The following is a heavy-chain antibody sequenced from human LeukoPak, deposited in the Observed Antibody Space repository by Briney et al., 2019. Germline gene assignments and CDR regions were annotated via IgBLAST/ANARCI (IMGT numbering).Heavy chain of an antibody. J-gene: IGHJ5*02. CDR1: GFTFSSYP. CDR2: ISGSGGST. D-gene: IGHD2-21*02. CDR3: AKDGAAIPPWFDP. Sequence: GGSLTLSCPASGFTFSSYPMSWVRQAPGRGLEWVSAISGSGGSTYYADSVKGRFTISRDNSKNTLYLQMNSLRAEDTAVYYCAKDGAAIPPWFDPWGQGTLVTVSS. V-gene: IGHV3-23*01.